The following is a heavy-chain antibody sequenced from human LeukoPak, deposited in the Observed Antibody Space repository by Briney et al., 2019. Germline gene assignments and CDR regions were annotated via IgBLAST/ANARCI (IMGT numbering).Heavy chain of an antibody. D-gene: IGHD3-3*01. CDR3: ARYDFWSGFDY. J-gene: IGHJ4*02. CDR1: GFTFDDYA. CDR2: ISWNSGSI. Sequence: GGSLRLSCAASGFTFDDYAMHWVRQAPGKGLEWVSGISWNSGSIGYADSVKGRFTISRDNAKNSLYLQMSSLRAEDTALYYCARYDFWSGFDYWGQGTLVTVST. V-gene: IGHV3-9*01.